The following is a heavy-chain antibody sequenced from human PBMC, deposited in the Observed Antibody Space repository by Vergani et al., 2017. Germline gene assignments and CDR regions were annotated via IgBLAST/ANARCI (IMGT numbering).Heavy chain of an antibody. CDR3: ARGIAAAGNINWFDP. D-gene: IGHD6-13*01. J-gene: IGHJ5*02. Sequence: QVQLQESGPGLVKPSQTLSLTCTVSGGSISSGSYYWSWIRQPAGKGLEWIGRIYTSGSTNYNPSLKSRVTISVDTPKNQFSLKLSSVTAADTAVYYCARGIAAAGNINWFDPWGQGTLVTVSS. CDR2: IYTSGST. CDR1: GGSISSGSYY. V-gene: IGHV4-61*02.